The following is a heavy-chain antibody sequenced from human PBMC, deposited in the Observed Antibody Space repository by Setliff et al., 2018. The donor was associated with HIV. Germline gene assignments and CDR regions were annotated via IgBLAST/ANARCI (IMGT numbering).Heavy chain of an antibody. J-gene: IGHJ6*03. CDR2: IYYSGIT. CDR1: GGSISSYY. V-gene: IGHV4-59*12. D-gene: IGHD6-13*01. Sequence: PSETLSLTCTVSGGSISSYYWSWIRQSPGKGLEWLGYIYYSGITHYNPSLKSRVTISVDTSKNRFSLNVNSVTAADTAVYYCARGARLLAGYSDRWYYYYMAVWGKGTTVTVSS. CDR3: ARGARLLAGYSDRWYYYYMAV.